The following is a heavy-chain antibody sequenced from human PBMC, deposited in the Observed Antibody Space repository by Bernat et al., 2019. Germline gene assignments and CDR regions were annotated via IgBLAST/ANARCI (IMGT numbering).Heavy chain of an antibody. J-gene: IGHJ4*02. CDR3: DRGSAPCGGDCYYDY. CDR1: GFTLSDHH. Sequence: EVPLVESGGGLVQPGGSLRLSCAASGFTLSDHHMDWVRQAPGKGLEWVGRIRNKINSDTTIYAASVRGRFTISRDDSKNSLYLQMNSLKTEDTAVYYCDRGSAPCGGDCYYDYWGQGTLVTVSS. D-gene: IGHD2-21*02. V-gene: IGHV3-72*01. CDR2: IRNKINSDTT.